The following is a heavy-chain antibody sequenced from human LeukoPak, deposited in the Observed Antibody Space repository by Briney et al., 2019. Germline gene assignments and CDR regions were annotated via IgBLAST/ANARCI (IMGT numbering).Heavy chain of an antibody. V-gene: IGHV4-34*01. Sequence: SETLSLTCAVYGGSFSGYYWSWIRQPPGKGLKWIGEINHSGSTNYNPSLKSRVTISVDTSKNQFSLKLSSVTAADTAVYYCARLLSSSSWYVSDLWGRGTLVTVSS. CDR3: ARLLSSSSWYVSDL. CDR2: INHSGST. D-gene: IGHD6-13*01. CDR1: GGSFSGYY. J-gene: IGHJ2*01.